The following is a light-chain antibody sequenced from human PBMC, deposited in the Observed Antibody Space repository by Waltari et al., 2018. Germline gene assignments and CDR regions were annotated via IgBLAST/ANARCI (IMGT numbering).Light chain of an antibody. CDR2: DVS. CDR3: SSYTSSSTSVYV. J-gene: IGLJ1*01. CDR1: SSDVGGYNY. Sequence: QSALTQPASVSGSPGQSITISCTGTSSDVGGYNYVSWYQQHPGKAPKLMIYDVSTRPSGVSNRFSGSKSGNTASLTISGLQAEDEADYYCSSYTSSSTSVYVFGAGTKVTVL. V-gene: IGLV2-14*01.